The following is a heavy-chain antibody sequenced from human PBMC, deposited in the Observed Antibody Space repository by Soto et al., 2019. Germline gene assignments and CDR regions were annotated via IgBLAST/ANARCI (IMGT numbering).Heavy chain of an antibody. Sequence: QGQLVQSGAEVKKPGASVKVSCKASGYTFTDYDISWVRQAPGQGLEWMGWISVDNGNTKYVESLQGRVTMTTDTSSITAYLEVRSLRSDDTAVYYCARTSVSNYNWFDPWGQGTLVAVSS. D-gene: IGHD4-4*01. CDR1: GYTFTDYD. J-gene: IGHJ5*02. CDR2: ISVDNGNT. CDR3: ARTSVSNYNWFDP. V-gene: IGHV1-18*01.